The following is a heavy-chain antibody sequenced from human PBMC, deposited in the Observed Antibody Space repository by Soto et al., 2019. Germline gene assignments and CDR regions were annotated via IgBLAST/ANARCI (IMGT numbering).Heavy chain of an antibody. CDR3: ARDQLWYYDFWSGYSPLDV. Sequence: LRLSCAASGFTFSSYGMHWVRQAPGKGLEWVAVIWYDGSNKYYADSVKGRFTTSRDNSKNTLYLQMNSLRAEDTAVYYCARDQLWYYDFWSGYSPLDVWGQGTTVTVSS. J-gene: IGHJ6*02. CDR2: IWYDGSNK. D-gene: IGHD3-3*01. CDR1: GFTFSSYG. V-gene: IGHV3-33*08.